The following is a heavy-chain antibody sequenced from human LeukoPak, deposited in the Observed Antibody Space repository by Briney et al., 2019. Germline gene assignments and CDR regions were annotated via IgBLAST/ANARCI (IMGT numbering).Heavy chain of an antibody. Sequence: SETLSLTCTVSGHSISSGYYWGWIRQPPGKGLEWIGSIYHSGSTYYNPSLKSRVTISVDTSKNQFSLKLSSVTAADTAVYYCGRDGGRTSSDAVEIWGQGTMVIVSS. V-gene: IGHV4-38-2*02. CDR1: GHSISSGYY. CDR3: GRDGGRTSSDAVEI. CDR2: IYHSGST. D-gene: IGHD2-2*01. J-gene: IGHJ3*02.